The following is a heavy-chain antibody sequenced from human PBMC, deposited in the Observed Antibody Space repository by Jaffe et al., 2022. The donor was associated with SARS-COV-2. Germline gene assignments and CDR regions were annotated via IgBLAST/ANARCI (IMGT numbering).Heavy chain of an antibody. J-gene: IGHJ4*02. V-gene: IGHV3-7*01. CDR3: ARAPAAGTVDY. Sequence: EVQLVESGGGLVQPGGSLRLSCAASGFTFSDNWMSWVRQAPGKGLEWVAIINQGGSEKYYVDSVKGRFTISRDNAKNSLYLQMNSLRAEDTALYYCARAPAAGTVDYWGQGTRVTVSS. CDR1: GFTFSDNW. CDR2: INQGGSEK. D-gene: IGHD6-25*01.